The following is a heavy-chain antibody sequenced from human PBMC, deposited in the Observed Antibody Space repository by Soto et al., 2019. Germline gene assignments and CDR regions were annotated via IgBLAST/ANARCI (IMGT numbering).Heavy chain of an antibody. CDR3: ARGRYSSSSTHFDY. Sequence: VAVIWYDGSNKYYADSVKGRFTISRDNSKNTLYLQMNSLRAEDTAVYYCARGRYSSSSTHFDYWGQGTLVTVSS. V-gene: IGHV3-33*01. CDR2: IWYDGSNK. J-gene: IGHJ4*02. D-gene: IGHD6-6*01.